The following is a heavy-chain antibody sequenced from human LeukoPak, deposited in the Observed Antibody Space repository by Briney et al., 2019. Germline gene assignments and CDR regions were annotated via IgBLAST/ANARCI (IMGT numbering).Heavy chain of an antibody. J-gene: IGHJ3*02. V-gene: IGHV3-11*04. Sequence: GGSLRLSCAASGFTFSDYYMSWIRQAPGKGLEWVSYISSSGSTIYYADSVKGRFTISRDNAKNSLYLQMNSLRAEDTAVYYCARSRPSRYCSGGSCTHHAFDIWGQGTWSPSLQ. CDR2: ISSSGSTI. D-gene: IGHD2-15*01. CDR3: ARSRPSRYCSGGSCTHHAFDI. CDR1: GFTFSDYY.